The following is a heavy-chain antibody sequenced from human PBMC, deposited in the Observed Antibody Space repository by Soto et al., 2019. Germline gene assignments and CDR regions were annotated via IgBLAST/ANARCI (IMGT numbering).Heavy chain of an antibody. CDR1: GGSIGSYY. Sequence: SETLSLTCTVSGGSIGSYYWSWIRQPPGKGLEWIGYIYYSGSTNYNPSLKSRVTISVDTSKNQFSLKLSSVTAADTAVYYCARLGYCSSTSCDGLLDYWGQGTLVTVSS. J-gene: IGHJ4*02. CDR3: ARLGYCSSTSCDGLLDY. CDR2: IYYSGST. D-gene: IGHD2-2*01. V-gene: IGHV4-59*08.